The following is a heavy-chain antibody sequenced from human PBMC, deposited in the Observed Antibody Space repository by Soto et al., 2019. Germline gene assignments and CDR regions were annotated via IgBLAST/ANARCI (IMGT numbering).Heavy chain of an antibody. V-gene: IGHV4-61*01. CDR3: ARDIRGYSRAFDY. CDR2: IYTSGST. D-gene: IGHD5-18*01. Sequence: SETLSLTCTVSGDSVSSDSYYWTWIRQPPGKGLEWIGYIYTSGSTNYNPSLKSRVTISLDTSSNQFSLELTSVTAADTAIYYCARDIRGYSRAFDYWGQGTLVTVSS. J-gene: IGHJ4*02. CDR1: GDSVSSDSYY.